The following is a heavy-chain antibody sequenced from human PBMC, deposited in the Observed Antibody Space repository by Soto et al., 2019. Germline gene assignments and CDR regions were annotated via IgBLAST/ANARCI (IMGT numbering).Heavy chain of an antibody. J-gene: IGHJ3*02. Sequence: EVQLVESGGGLVQPGRSLRLSCAASGFTFDDYAMHWVRQAPGKGLEWVSGISWNSGSIGYADSVKGRFTISRDNAKNCLYLQMNSLRAEDTALYYCAKGTTVTTLPAFDIWGQGTMVTVSS. CDR3: AKGTTVTTLPAFDI. CDR2: ISWNSGSI. D-gene: IGHD4-17*01. V-gene: IGHV3-9*01. CDR1: GFTFDDYA.